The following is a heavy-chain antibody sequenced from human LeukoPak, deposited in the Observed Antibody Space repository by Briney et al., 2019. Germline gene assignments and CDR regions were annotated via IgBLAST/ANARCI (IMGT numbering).Heavy chain of an antibody. CDR1: GGTFSSYA. CDR3: ARDLGGSDYGDSRDAFDI. D-gene: IGHD4-17*01. CDR2: IIPIFLTP. Sequence: SVKVSCKASGGTFSSYAISWVRQAPGQGPEWMGGIIPIFLTPNYAQKFQGRVTITTDESTRTVYMELSSLRSEDTAMYYCARDLGGSDYGDSRDAFDIWGQGTMVIVSS. V-gene: IGHV1-69*05. J-gene: IGHJ3*02.